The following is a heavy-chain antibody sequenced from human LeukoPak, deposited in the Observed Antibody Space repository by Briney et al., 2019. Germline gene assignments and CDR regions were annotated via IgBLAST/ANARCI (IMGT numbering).Heavy chain of an antibody. V-gene: IGHV3-72*01. CDR1: GFTFSDHY. D-gene: IGHD2-8*01. J-gene: IGHJ4*02. CDR3: QAPPYCTNGVCQDIDY. Sequence: PGRSLRLSCAASGFTFSDHYVDWVRQAPGKGLEWVGRTRSKARSYTTDYAASVKGRFTFSRDDSKNSLYLQMNSLKAEDTAVYYCQAPPYCTNGVCQDIDYWGQGTLVTVSS. CDR2: TRSKARSYTT.